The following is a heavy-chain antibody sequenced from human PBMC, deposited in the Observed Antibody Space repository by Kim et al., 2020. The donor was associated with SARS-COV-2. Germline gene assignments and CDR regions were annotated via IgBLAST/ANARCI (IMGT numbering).Heavy chain of an antibody. CDR3: ARDGYSYGFDY. CDR2: IYYSGST. D-gene: IGHD5-18*01. CDR1: GGSISSYY. V-gene: IGHV4-59*01. J-gene: IGHJ4*02. Sequence: SETLSLTCTVSGGSISSYYWSWIRQPPGKGLEWIGYIYYSGSTNYNPSLKSRVTISVDTSKNQFSLKLSSVTAADTAVYYCARDGYSYGFDYWGQGTLVTVSS.